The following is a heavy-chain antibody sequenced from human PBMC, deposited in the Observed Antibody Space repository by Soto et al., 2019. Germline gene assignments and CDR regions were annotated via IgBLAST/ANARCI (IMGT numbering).Heavy chain of an antibody. CDR3: ARGRVGVLLWFGEFVTPKNWFDP. J-gene: IGHJ5*02. CDR2: VNHSGST. D-gene: IGHD3-10*01. Sequence: QVQLQQWGAGLLKPSETLSLTCAVYGGSFSGYCWGWIRQPPGKGLEWIWEVNHSGSTNYNPSLKRRVTIVVDTSKNQFALKLSSVTGAETAVYYCARGRVGVLLWFGEFVTPKNWFDPWGQGTLVTVSS. CDR1: GGSFSGYC. V-gene: IGHV4-34*01.